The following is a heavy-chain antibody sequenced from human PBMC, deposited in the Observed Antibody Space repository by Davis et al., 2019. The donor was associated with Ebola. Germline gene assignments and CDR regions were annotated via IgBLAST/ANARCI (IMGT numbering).Heavy chain of an antibody. D-gene: IGHD4-23*01. CDR2: ISYDGSIK. V-gene: IGHV3-30*18. CDR1: GFTFSTYA. CDR3: AKTAHGGNQPPFDD. J-gene: IGHJ4*02. Sequence: PGGSLRLSCAASGFTFSTYAMHWVRQAPGKGLEWVAVISYDGSIKEYADSLKGRFSVSRDNSKSTVYLEMNRLTAEDTAVYYCAKTAHGGNQPPFDDWGQGTLVTVSS.